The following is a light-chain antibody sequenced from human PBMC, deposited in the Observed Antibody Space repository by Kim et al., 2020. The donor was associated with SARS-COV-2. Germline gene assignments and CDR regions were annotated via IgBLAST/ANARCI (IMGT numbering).Light chain of an antibody. CDR2: NND. CDR1: SSNIASNT. J-gene: IGLJ2*01. Sequence: GQSVTISCSGSSSNIASNTVNWYQQVPGTAPKLLIYNNDQRPSGVPDRFSGSKSGTSASLAINGLQSEDESDYYCAAWDDSLNGLLFGGGTKLTVL. V-gene: IGLV1-44*01. CDR3: AAWDDSLNGLL.